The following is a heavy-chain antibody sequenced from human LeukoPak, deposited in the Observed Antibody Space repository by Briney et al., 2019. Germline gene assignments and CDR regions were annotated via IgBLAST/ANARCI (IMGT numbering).Heavy chain of an antibody. CDR3: ARVPITMVRGVPDY. D-gene: IGHD3-10*01. Sequence: GGSLRLSCAASGFTFSSYSMNWVRQAPGKGLEWVSSISSSSSYIYYADSVKGRFTNSRDNAKNSLYLQMNSLRAEDTAVYYCARVPITMVRGVPDYWGQGTLVTVSS. CDR2: ISSSSSYI. CDR1: GFTFSSYS. J-gene: IGHJ4*02. V-gene: IGHV3-21*01.